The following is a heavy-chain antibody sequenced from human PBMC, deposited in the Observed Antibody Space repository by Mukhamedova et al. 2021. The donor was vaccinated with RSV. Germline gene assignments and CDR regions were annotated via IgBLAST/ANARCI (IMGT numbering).Heavy chain of an antibody. Sequence: AEYMGGRFTISRDNAKNTLYLQMNSLRAEGTAVYYCARDQGGVFDYWGQGTLVTVSS. J-gene: IGHJ4*02. CDR3: ARDQGGVFDY. V-gene: IGHV3-74*01. D-gene: IGHD2-8*01.